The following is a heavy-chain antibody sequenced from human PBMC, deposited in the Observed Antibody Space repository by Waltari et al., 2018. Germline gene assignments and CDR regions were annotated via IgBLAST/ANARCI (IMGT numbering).Heavy chain of an antibody. V-gene: IGHV1-69-2*01. J-gene: IGHJ3*02. Sequence: EVQLVQSGAEVKKPGATVKISCKVSGYTFTDYYMHWVQQAPGKGLEWMGHVVPEGGEEIDAEKVQGRVTKPADTSTDTADMALSSLRSEDTAVYYCATDKGGGRAFDIWGQGTMVTVSS. CDR2: VVPEGGEE. D-gene: IGHD1-26*01. CDR1: GYTFTDYY. CDR3: ATDKGGGRAFDI.